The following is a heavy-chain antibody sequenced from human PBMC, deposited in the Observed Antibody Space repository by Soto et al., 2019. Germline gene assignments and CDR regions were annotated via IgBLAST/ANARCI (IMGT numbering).Heavy chain of an antibody. CDR2: ISYDATKK. D-gene: IGHD6-19*01. Sequence: QVQLVESGGGVVQPRRSLRLSCAASGFTFRTYGMHWVRQAPGEGLEWVADISYDATKKYYADSVKGRFTISRDNSKNTLYLQMNSLRTEDTAVYYCAKEAPGGWHFFDTWGQGTLVIVSS. J-gene: IGHJ4*02. CDR3: AKEAPGGWHFFDT. V-gene: IGHV3-30*18. CDR1: GFTFRTYG.